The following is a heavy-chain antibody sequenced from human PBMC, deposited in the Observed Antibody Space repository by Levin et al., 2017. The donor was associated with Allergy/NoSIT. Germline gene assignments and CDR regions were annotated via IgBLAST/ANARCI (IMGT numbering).Heavy chain of an antibody. CDR3: AKDSNPFSSSWWAPFDY. Sequence: PGGSLRLSCAASGFTFSSYGMHWVRQAPGKGLEWVAVISYDGSNKYYADSVKGRFTISRDNSKNTLYLQMNSLRAEDTAVYYCAKDSNPFSSSWWAPFDYWGQGTLVTVSS. J-gene: IGHJ4*02. CDR1: GFTFSSYG. V-gene: IGHV3-30*18. CDR2: ISYDGSNK. D-gene: IGHD6-13*01.